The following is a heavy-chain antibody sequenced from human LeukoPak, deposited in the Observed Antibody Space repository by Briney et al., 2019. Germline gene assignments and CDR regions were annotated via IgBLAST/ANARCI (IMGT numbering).Heavy chain of an antibody. V-gene: IGHV3-23*01. J-gene: IGHJ5*02. CDR3: AKAYNTGWPRVWFDP. Sequence: GGSLRLSYAASGFTFGTYAMSWVRQAPGKGLEWVSAISGSGGTTYYADSVKGRFTISRDNSKNTLYLQMNSLRADDTAVYYCAKAYNTGWPRVWFDPWGQGTLVTVSS. D-gene: IGHD6-19*01. CDR1: GFTFGTYA. CDR2: ISGSGGTT.